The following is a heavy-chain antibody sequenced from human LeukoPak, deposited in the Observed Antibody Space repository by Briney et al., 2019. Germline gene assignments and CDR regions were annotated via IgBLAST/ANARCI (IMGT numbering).Heavy chain of an antibody. CDR3: ARAGYCSGGSCYSMQGIFDY. CDR2: INHSGST. J-gene: IGHJ4*02. CDR1: GGSFSGYY. Sequence: SETLSLTCAVYGGSFSGYYWSWISQPPGKGLEWIGEINHSGSTNYNPSLKSRVTISVDTSKNQFSLKLSSVTAADTAVYYCARAGYCSGGSCYSMQGIFDYWGQGTLVTVSS. V-gene: IGHV4-34*01. D-gene: IGHD2-15*01.